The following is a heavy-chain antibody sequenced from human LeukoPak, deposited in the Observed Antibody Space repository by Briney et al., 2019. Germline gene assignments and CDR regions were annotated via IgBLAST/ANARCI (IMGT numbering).Heavy chain of an antibody. V-gene: IGHV1-18*01. J-gene: IGHJ4*02. CDR3: AREGVGSPRYIVGATGFDY. D-gene: IGHD1-26*01. CDR2: ISAYNGNT. CDR1: GYTFTSYG. Sequence: EASVKVSCKASGYTFTSYGISWVRQAPGQGLEWMGWISAYNGNTNYAQKLQGRVTITADESTSTAYMELSSLRSEDTAVYYCAREGVGSPRYIVGATGFDYWGQGTLVTVSS.